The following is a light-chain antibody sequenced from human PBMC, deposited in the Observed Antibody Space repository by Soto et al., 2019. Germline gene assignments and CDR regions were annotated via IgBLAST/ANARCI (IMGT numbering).Light chain of an antibody. CDR3: LLSFGAARA. J-gene: IGLJ2*01. CDR2: NTN. Sequence: QAVVTQEPSLTVSPGGTVTLTCDSSTGPVTSAHYPFWFQQKPGQVPRTLIFNTNKRPASTPARFSSSLFGGKAALTLSAARPEDEAEYHCLLSFGAARAFGGGTQLTVL. V-gene: IGLV7-46*01. CDR1: TGPVTSAHY.